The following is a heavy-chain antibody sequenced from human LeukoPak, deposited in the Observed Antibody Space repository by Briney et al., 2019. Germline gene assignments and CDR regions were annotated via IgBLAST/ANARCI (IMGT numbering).Heavy chain of an antibody. Sequence: PGGSLRLSSAASGFTFSSYAMSWVRQAPGKGLGWVSTISTRESNTYYADSVKGRFTISRDNSKNTVYLQMNSLRAEDTAIYYCTWGVGSASWGQGTLVTVSS. D-gene: IGHD6-25*01. CDR1: GFTFSSYA. CDR2: ISTRESNT. CDR3: TWGVGSAS. V-gene: IGHV3-23*01. J-gene: IGHJ4*02.